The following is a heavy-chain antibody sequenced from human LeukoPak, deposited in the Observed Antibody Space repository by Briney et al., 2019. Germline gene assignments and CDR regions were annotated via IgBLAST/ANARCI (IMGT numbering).Heavy chain of an antibody. CDR3: ARDRVRFLEWLPRGYYYYMDV. J-gene: IGHJ6*03. V-gene: IGHV3-30*03. CDR2: ISYDGSNK. CDR1: GFTFSSYG. D-gene: IGHD3-3*01. Sequence: GGSLRLSCAASGFTFSSYGMHWVRQAPGKGLEWVAVISYDGSNKYYADSVKGRFTTSRATTKNTLYLQMNSLRAEDTAVYYCARDRVRFLEWLPRGYYYYMDVWGKGTTVTVSS.